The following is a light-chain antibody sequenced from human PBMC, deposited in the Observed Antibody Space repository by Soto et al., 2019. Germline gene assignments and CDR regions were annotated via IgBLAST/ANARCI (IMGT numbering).Light chain of an antibody. CDR1: QTVSSN. Sequence: EIVMTQSPATLSVSPGERATLSCRASQTVSSNLAWYQQKPGQAPRLLIYGASTRATGISVRFSGSGSGTEFTLTISRLEPEDFAVYYCQQYGSSPLTFGGGTKVDIK. CDR3: QQYGSSPLT. CDR2: GAS. V-gene: IGKV3-15*01. J-gene: IGKJ4*01.